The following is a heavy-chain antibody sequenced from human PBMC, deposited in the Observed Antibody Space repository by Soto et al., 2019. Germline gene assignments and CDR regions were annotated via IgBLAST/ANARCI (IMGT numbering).Heavy chain of an antibody. CDR2: IYYSGGT. V-gene: IGHV4-39*01. J-gene: IGHJ4*02. D-gene: IGHD1-26*01. CDR1: GGSISSSSYY. Sequence: SETLSLTCTVSGGSISSSSYYWGWIRQPPGKGLEWIGSIYYSGGTYYNPSLKSRVTISVDTSKNQFSLKLSSVTAADTAVYYCARRGELGATTVDYWGQGTLVTVSS. CDR3: ARRGELGATTVDY.